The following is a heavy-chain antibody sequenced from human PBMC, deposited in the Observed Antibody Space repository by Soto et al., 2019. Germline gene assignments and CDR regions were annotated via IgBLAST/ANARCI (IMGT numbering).Heavy chain of an antibody. D-gene: IGHD4-4*01. Sequence: QLQLQESGSGLVKPSQTLSLTCAVSGGSINTATHSWSWIRQPPGKGLEWIGYIYHSGSTYYNPSVKSRVPISTDKANNQSSLRLSSVTAGDTAGYCCARGGGVTTTGDDYWGQGILVTVSS. CDR3: ARGGGVTTTGDDY. J-gene: IGHJ4*02. V-gene: IGHV4-30-2*01. CDR1: GGSINTATHS. CDR2: IYHSGST.